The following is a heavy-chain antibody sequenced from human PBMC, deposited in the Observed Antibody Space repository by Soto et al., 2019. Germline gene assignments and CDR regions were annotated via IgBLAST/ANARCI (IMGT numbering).Heavy chain of an antibody. CDR2: IDPSDSYT. CDR3: ARSGYSGYDSPAAFDY. J-gene: IGHJ4*02. D-gene: IGHD5-12*01. CDR1: GYSFTSYW. V-gene: IGHV5-10-1*01. Sequence: PGESLKISCKGSGYSFTSYWISWVRQMPGKGLEWMGRIDPSDSYTNYSPSFQGHVTISADKSISTAYLQWSSLKASDTAMYYCARSGYSGYDSPAAFDYWGQGTLVTVSS.